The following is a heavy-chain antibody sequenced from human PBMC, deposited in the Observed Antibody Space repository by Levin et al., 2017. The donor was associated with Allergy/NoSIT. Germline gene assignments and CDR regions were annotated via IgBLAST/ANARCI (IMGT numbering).Heavy chain of an antibody. CDR3: ARDGYYDFWSGYENYYYYYGMDV. Sequence: GGSLRLSCAASGFTFSSYWMSWVRQAPGKGLEWVANIKQDGSEKYYVDSVKGRFTISRDNAKNSLYLQMNSLRAEDTAVYYCARDGYYDFWSGYENYYYYYGMDVWGQGTTVTVSS. J-gene: IGHJ6*02. D-gene: IGHD3-3*01. V-gene: IGHV3-7*01. CDR1: GFTFSSYW. CDR2: IKQDGSEK.